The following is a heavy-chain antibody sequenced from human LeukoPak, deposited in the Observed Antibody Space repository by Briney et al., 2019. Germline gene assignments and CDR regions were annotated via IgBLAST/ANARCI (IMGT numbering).Heavy chain of an antibody. CDR3: AKGPLIGWYYFDS. J-gene: IGHJ4*02. V-gene: IGHV3-23*01. CDR1: GFTFSSYA. D-gene: IGHD2-15*01. CDR2: ISATGGST. Sequence: PGGSLRLSCAASGFTFSSYAMGWVRQAPGKGLEWVSAISATGGSTFYADSVKGRFTISRDNSKNTLYLQMNSVRAEDTAVYYCAKGPLIGWYYFDSWGQGTLVTASS.